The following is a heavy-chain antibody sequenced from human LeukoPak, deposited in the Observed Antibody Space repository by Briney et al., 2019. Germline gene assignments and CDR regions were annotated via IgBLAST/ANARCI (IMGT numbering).Heavy chain of an antibody. Sequence: SETLSLTCTVSGGSISSYYWSWIRQPPGEGLEWIGYIYYSGSTNYNPSLKSRVTISVDTSKNQFSLKLSSVTAADTAVYYCARHRDGGDYWGQGTLVTVSS. CDR1: GGSISSYY. D-gene: IGHD4-23*01. CDR2: IYYSGST. CDR3: ARHRDGGDY. J-gene: IGHJ4*02. V-gene: IGHV4-59*08.